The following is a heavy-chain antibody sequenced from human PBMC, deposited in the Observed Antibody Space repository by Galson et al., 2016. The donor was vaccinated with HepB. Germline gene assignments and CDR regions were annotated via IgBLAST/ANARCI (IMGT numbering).Heavy chain of an antibody. Sequence: SVKVSCRASIDTFTNYYLHWVRQAPGQGLEWMGVINPSGSSTIYAQKFQGRVTVTRDTSTSTVYMELSSLRSEDTAVYYCARSLMAMIVFDYWGQGTLVTVSS. CDR1: IDTFTNYY. D-gene: IGHD3-22*01. V-gene: IGHV1-46*01. CDR2: INPSGSST. J-gene: IGHJ4*02. CDR3: ARSLMAMIVFDY.